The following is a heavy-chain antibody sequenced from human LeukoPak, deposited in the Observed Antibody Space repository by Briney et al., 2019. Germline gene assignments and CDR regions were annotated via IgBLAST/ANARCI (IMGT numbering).Heavy chain of an antibody. CDR2: ISSSSSYI. V-gene: IGHV3-21*01. CDR1: GFTFSSYS. Sequence: GGSLRLSCAASGFTFSSYSMNWVRQAPGKGLEWVSSISSSSSYIYYADSVKGRFTISRDNAKNSLYLQMNSLRAEDTAVYYCARDVDGSGWYDYWGQGTLVTVSS. J-gene: IGHJ4*02. D-gene: IGHD6-19*01. CDR3: ARDVDGSGWYDY.